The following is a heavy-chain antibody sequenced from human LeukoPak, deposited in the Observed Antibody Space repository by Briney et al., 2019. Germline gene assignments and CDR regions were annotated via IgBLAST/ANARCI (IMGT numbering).Heavy chain of an antibody. CDR1: GFTSSSYG. CDR2: IWYDGSNK. D-gene: IGHD6-19*01. V-gene: IGHV3-33*06. J-gene: IGHJ4*02. CDR3: AKELSGGWPFDY. Sequence: GGSLRLSCAASGFTSSSYGMHWVRQAPGKGLEWVAVIWYDGSNKYYADSVKGRFTISRDNSKNTLYLQMNSLRAEDTAVYYCAKELSGGWPFDYWGQGALVTVSS.